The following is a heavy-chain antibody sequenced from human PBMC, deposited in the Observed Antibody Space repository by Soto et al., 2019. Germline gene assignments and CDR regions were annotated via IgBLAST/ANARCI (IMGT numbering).Heavy chain of an antibody. V-gene: IGHV3-23*01. Sequence: GGSLRLSCAASGFTFSSFALSWVRQAPGKGLEWVSAISGSGDDTDYADSVKGRFTISRDNSKNTLYLQMNSLRAEDTAVYYCAGPGYSSQDYWGQGALVTVSS. CDR3: AGPGYSSQDY. J-gene: IGHJ4*02. D-gene: IGHD5-18*01. CDR1: GFTFSSFA. CDR2: ISGSGDDT.